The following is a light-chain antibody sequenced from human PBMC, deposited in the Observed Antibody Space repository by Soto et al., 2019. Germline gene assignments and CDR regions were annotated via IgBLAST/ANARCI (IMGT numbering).Light chain of an antibody. J-gene: IGKJ4*01. CDR3: QQRTHWPPELT. CDR1: QSVTSY. V-gene: IGKV3-11*01. CDR2: ATS. Sequence: EIVLTQSPATLSLSPGERATLSCRASQSVTSYLAWYQQKPGQAPRLLIYATSNRAAGIPGRFSGSGSGTDFTLTISSLEPEDFAVYYCQQRTHWPPELTFGGGTKVEIK.